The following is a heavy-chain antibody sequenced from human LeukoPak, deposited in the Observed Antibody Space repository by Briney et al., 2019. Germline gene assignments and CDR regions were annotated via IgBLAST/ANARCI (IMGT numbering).Heavy chain of an antibody. D-gene: IGHD2-8*01. CDR3: ARGNLRDCTNGVCYPAHFDY. CDR2: ISAYNGKT. CDR1: GYTFTSYG. Sequence: ASVKVSCKASGYTFTSYGISWVRQAPGQGLEWMGWISAYNGKTNYAQKLQGRVTMTTDTSTSTAYMELRSLRSDDTAVYYCARGNLRDCTNGVCYPAHFDYWGQGTLVTVSS. J-gene: IGHJ4*02. V-gene: IGHV1-18*01.